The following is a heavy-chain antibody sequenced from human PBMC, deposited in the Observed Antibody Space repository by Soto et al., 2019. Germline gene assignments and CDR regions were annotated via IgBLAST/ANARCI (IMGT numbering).Heavy chain of an antibody. D-gene: IGHD2-21*02. CDR2: IKSKTDGGTT. V-gene: IGHV3-15*01. CDR1: GFTFSNAW. CDR3: TTDGWGHDYYGMDV. J-gene: IGHJ6*02. Sequence: PGESLSLSCAVSGFTFSNAWMSWVCQAQGKGLEWVGRIKSKTDGGTTDYASPVKGRFTISRDDSNNTLYLQMNSLKTEDTAVYYCTTDGWGHDYYGMDVWGQGTTVTVSS.